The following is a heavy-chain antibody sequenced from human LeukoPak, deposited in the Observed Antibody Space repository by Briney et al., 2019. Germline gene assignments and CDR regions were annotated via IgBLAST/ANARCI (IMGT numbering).Heavy chain of an antibody. CDR3: ARDRSSGWYYYGMDV. Sequence: ASVKVSCKASGYTFTTYGISWLRQAPGQGLEWMGWISAYNGNTNYAQKLQGRVTMTTDTSTSTAYMELRSLRSDDTAVYYCARDRSSGWYYYGMDVLGKGTTVTVSS. V-gene: IGHV1-18*04. J-gene: IGHJ6*01. D-gene: IGHD6-19*01. CDR1: GYTFTTYG. CDR2: ISAYNGNT.